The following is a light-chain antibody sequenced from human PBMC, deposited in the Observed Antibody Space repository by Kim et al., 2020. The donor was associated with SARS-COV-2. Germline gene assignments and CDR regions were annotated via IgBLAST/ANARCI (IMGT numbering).Light chain of an antibody. Sequence: VSPGQTATITCSGDKLGDRYACWYQQRPGQSPMLVIYQDSKRPSGIPDRFSGSNSGNTATLTISGTQAADEADYYCQAWDSSTAVFGGGTQLTVL. CDR3: QAWDSSTAV. CDR2: QDS. CDR1: KLGDRY. J-gene: IGLJ2*01. V-gene: IGLV3-1*01.